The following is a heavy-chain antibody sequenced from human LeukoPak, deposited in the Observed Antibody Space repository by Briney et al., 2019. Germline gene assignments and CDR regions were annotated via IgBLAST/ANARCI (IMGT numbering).Heavy chain of an antibody. J-gene: IGHJ4*02. V-gene: IGHV4-39*07. Sequence: SETLSLTCTVSGGSISSSSYYWGWIRQPPGKGLEWIGSIFYSGNTYYNPSLKSRVTISVDTSKNQFSLKLSSVTAADTAVYYCARDGTAFDYWGQGTMVTVSS. CDR2: IFYSGNT. CDR1: GGSISSSSYY. CDR3: ARDGTAFDY. D-gene: IGHD1-26*01.